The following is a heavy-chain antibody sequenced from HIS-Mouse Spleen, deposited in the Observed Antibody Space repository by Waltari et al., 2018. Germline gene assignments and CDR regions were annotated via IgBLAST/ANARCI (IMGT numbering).Heavy chain of an antibody. V-gene: IGHV4-59*01. CDR1: GGSISSYY. J-gene: IGHJ4*02. CDR3: ARYGKNWGWFDY. CDR2: IYYSGST. Sequence: QVQLQESGPGLVKPSETLSLTCTVSGGSISSYYWRWIRQPPGKGLEWIGYIYYSGSTNYNPSLKSRVTISVDTSKNQFSLKLSSVTAADTAVYYCARYGKNWGWFDYWGQGTLVTVSS. D-gene: IGHD7-27*01.